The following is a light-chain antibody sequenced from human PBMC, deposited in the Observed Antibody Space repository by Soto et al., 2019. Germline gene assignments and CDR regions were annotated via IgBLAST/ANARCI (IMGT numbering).Light chain of an antibody. CDR2: AAS. CDR1: QDIRVD. CDR3: LQDYDFPYT. V-gene: IGKV1-6*01. Sequence: AXXXTQSPPSLSASVGDRVIITCRASQDIRVDVGWLQQRPGHAPNLLIYAASTLHTGVPSTFTGSGSGTDFTLTINDLQPEDVATYFCLQDYDFPYTVGQGTKLE. J-gene: IGKJ2*01.